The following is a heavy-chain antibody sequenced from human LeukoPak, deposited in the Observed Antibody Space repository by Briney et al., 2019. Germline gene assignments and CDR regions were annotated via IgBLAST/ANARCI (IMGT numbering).Heavy chain of an antibody. J-gene: IGHJ6*03. CDR1: EFTFSSYA. D-gene: IGHD3-10*01. V-gene: IGHV3-23*01. CDR2: ISGSGGST. Sequence: GGSLRLSCAASEFTFSSYAMTWVRQAPGKGLEWVSGISGSGGSTYYADSVKGRFTISRDNSKNTLYLQMNSLRAEDTAVYYCAKGVRLGSITMVRGVRGTYYFMDVWGKGTTVTISS. CDR3: AKGVRLGSITMVRGVRGTYYFMDV.